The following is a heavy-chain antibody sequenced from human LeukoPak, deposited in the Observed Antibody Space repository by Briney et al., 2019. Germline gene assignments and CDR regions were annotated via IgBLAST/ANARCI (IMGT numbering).Heavy chain of an antibody. Sequence: GESLKISCKGSGYSFTSYWIGWVRQMPGKGLEGMGIINPGYSDIRDSPSFQGQVTISADKAISTAYLQWSSLKASEPAIYYCARHDKGYSGYVTLDYWGQGTLVTVSS. V-gene: IGHV5-51*01. CDR1: GYSFTSYW. J-gene: IGHJ4*02. CDR3: ARHDKGYSGYVTLDY. D-gene: IGHD5-12*01. CDR2: INPGYSDI.